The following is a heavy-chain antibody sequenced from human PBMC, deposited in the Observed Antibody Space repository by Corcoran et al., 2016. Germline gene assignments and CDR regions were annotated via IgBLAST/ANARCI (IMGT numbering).Heavy chain of an antibody. J-gene: IGHJ6*02. CDR2: INPNSGGT. Sequence: QVQLVQSGAEVKKPGASVKVSCKASGYTFTDYYIHWVRQAPGQGLEWMGWINPNSGGTNYAQKFQGRVTMTRDTSISTAYMELSSLRSDDTAVYYCARDRTMVRGVKAYYYYGMDVWGQGTTVTVSS. D-gene: IGHD3-10*01. CDR3: ARDRTMVRGVKAYYYYGMDV. V-gene: IGHV1-2*02. CDR1: GYTFTDYY.